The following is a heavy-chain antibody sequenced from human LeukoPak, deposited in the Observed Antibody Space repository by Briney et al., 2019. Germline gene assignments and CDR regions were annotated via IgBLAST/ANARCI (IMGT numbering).Heavy chain of an antibody. J-gene: IGHJ4*02. D-gene: IGHD5-18*01. Sequence: GASVMVSCTASGYTFNSHGISWVRQAPGQGLEWMGSISAYNGDKDFAQNFQGRLTMTTDTSTSTAYMELRSLRSDDTAVYYCARDTSPMVSPFDCWGQGTLVTVSS. V-gene: IGHV1-18*01. CDR3: ARDTSPMVSPFDC. CDR2: ISAYNGDK. CDR1: GYTFNSHG.